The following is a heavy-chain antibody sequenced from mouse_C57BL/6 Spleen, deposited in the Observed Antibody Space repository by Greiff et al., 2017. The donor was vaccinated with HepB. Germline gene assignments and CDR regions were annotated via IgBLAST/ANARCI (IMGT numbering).Heavy chain of an antibody. CDR3: ARWGDSSGSAWFAY. CDR1: GYSFTDYN. D-gene: IGHD3-2*02. CDR2: INPNYGTT. J-gene: IGHJ3*01. Sequence: EVQLQQSGPELVKPGASVKISCKASGYSFTDYNMNWVKQSNGKSLEWIGVINPNYGTTSYNQKFKGKAKLTVDQSSSTAYMQLNSLTSEDSAVYYCARWGDSSGSAWFAYWGQGTLVTVSA. V-gene: IGHV1-39*01.